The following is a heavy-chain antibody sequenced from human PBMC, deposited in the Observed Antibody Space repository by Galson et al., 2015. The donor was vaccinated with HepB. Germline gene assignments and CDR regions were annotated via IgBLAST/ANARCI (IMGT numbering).Heavy chain of an antibody. V-gene: IGHV1-24*01. D-gene: IGHD3-3*01. CDR2: FDPEDGET. CDR1: GYTLTELS. Sequence: SVKVSCKVSGYTLTELSMHWVRQAPGKGLEWMGGFDPEDGETIYAQKLQGRVTMTEDTSTDTAYMELSSLRSEDTAVYYCATDGKYDFWSGYYSHAFDIWGQGTMVTVSS. J-gene: IGHJ3*02. CDR3: ATDGKYDFWSGYYSHAFDI.